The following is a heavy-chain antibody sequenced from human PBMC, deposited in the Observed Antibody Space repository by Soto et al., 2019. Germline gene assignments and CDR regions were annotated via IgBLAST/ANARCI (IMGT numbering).Heavy chain of an antibody. Sequence: SETLSLTRTVSGGSIHIYYWTWIRQHPGKGLDWIGYVYYTGTTTYSPSLKSLVTFLVDTSMNQISLKLSSVTAADTAFYYCARLGGYYQSLDTWGQGTLVTVS. CDR2: VYYTGTT. CDR3: ARLGGYYQSLDT. CDR1: GGSIHIYY. V-gene: IGHV4-59*08. D-gene: IGHD3-22*01. J-gene: IGHJ5*02.